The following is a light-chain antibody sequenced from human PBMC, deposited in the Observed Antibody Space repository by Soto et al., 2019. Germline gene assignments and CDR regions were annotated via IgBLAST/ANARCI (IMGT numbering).Light chain of an antibody. CDR2: GAS. J-gene: IGKJ4*01. Sequence: EIVMTQSPDTLSVSPGEGAPLSCRFSHSIRSNLAWYQQRPGQAPRLLMYGASTRATGIPARFSGGGSGTEFTLTISSLQSEDFAVYYCQQYNKWPPLTFGGGTKVDIK. CDR3: QQYNKWPPLT. CDR1: HSIRSN. V-gene: IGKV3-15*01.